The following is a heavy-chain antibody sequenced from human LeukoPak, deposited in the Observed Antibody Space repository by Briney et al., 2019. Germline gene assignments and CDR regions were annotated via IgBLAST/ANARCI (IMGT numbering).Heavy chain of an antibody. CDR3: ASTACSGNCYFDY. Sequence: ASVKVSCKASGYTITGYYVHWVRQVPGQGLEWMGWINPKSGGTDCAQKFQGRVTMTRDTSISAAYMELTRLTADDTAVYYCASTACSGNCYFDYWGQGTLVTVSS. V-gene: IGHV1-2*02. D-gene: IGHD2-15*01. CDR1: GYTITGYY. J-gene: IGHJ4*02. CDR2: INPKSGGT.